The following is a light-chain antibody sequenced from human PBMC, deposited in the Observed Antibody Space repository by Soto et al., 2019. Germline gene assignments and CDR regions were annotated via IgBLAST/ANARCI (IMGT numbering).Light chain of an antibody. V-gene: IGKV3-11*01. CDR2: GAS. CDR1: QSVSSY. Sequence: EIVLTQSPATLSLSPGERATLSCRASQSVSSYLAWYQQKPGQAPRLLIYGASNRATGIPARFSGSGSGTDFTVTISSLEPEDSAVFYCLQPSNWLTLGGGTKVEIK. J-gene: IGKJ4*01. CDR3: LQPSNWLT.